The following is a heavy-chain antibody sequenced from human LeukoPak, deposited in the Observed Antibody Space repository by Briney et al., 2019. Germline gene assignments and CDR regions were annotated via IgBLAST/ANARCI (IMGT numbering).Heavy chain of an antibody. CDR3: AAYGGDWNFDS. Sequence: SESLSLTCAVYGSLDSFYFMFVRQPPGKGLQWLGEITHRRSADYNPSLKSRLTISIDVPQRQISLQLRSVTAADTAVYYCAAYGGDWNFDSWGQGTLVTVSS. J-gene: IGHJ4*02. V-gene: IGHV4-34*01. D-gene: IGHD2-21*01. CDR2: ITHRRSA. CDR1: GSLDSFY.